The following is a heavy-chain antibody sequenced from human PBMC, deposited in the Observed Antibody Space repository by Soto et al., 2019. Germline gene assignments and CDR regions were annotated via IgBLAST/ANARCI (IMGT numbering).Heavy chain of an antibody. Sequence: GGSLRLSCAASGFTFSSYGMHWVRQAPGKGLEWVAVISYDGSNKYYADSVKGRFTISRDNSKNTLYLQMNSLRAEDTAVYYCAKGPYCSSTSCYYYYYYYMDVWGKGTTVTVSS. CDR1: GFTFSSYG. J-gene: IGHJ6*03. CDR3: AKGPYCSSTSCYYYYYYYMDV. D-gene: IGHD2-2*01. V-gene: IGHV3-30*18. CDR2: ISYDGSNK.